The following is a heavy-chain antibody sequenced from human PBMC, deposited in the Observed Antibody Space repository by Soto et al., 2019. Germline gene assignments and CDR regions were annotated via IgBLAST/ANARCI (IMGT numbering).Heavy chain of an antibody. V-gene: IGHV1-69*13. CDR3: AREWRQDGRKVSSSYYFDY. CDR1: GGTFSSYA. CDR2: IIPIFGTA. D-gene: IGHD6-6*01. J-gene: IGHJ4*02. Sequence: ASVKVSCKASGGTFSSYAISWVRQAPGQGLEWMGGIIPIFGTANYAQKFQGRVTITADESTSTAYMELSSLRSEDTAVYYCAREWRQDGRKVSSSYYFDYWGQGTLVTVSS.